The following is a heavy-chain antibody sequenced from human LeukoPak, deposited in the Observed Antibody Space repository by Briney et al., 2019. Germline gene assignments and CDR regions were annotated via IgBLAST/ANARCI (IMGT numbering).Heavy chain of an antibody. CDR3: AREWWYLDH. J-gene: IGHJ4*02. V-gene: IGHV3-7*05. Sequence: GGSLRLACAAAGCTLTSYSMTWVCQAPGRGLEWVARIKEDGSHIYYVDSVKGRFTISRDNATTSLYMQMNSLRAEATAVYYCAREWWYLDHWGRGTLVTVSS. D-gene: IGHD2-15*01. CDR2: IKEDGSHI. CDR1: GCTLTSYS.